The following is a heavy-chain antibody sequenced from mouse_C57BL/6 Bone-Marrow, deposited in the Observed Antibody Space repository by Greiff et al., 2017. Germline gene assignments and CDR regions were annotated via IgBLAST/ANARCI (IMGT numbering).Heavy chain of an antibody. J-gene: IGHJ1*03. Sequence: EVKLMESGEGLVKPGGSLKLSCAASGFTFSSYAMSWVRQTPEKRLEWVAYISSGGDYIYYADTVKGRFTIARDNARNTLYLQMSSLKSEDTAVYYCTYYYGSSYWYFDVWGTGTTVTVSS. CDR3: TYYYGSSYWYFDV. D-gene: IGHD1-1*01. CDR2: ISSGGDYI. CDR1: GFTFSSYA. V-gene: IGHV5-9-1*02.